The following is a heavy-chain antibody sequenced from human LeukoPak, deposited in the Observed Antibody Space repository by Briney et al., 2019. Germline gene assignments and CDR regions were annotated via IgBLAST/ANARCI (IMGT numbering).Heavy chain of an antibody. V-gene: IGHV4-39*01. J-gene: IGHJ4*02. D-gene: IGHD4-11*01. CDR2: ISYSGTT. CDR1: GGSISSSSYY. Sequence: SETLSLTCAVSGGSISSSSYYWGWIRQPPGKGLEWIGSISYSGTTFYNPSLTSRVIISIDTSENQFSLRLSSVTAADTAVYYCAGRFDDHSNLYWGQGTLVTVSS. CDR3: AGRFDDHSNLY.